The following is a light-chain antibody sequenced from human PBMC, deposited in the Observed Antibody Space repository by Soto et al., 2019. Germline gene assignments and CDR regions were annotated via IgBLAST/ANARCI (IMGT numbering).Light chain of an antibody. V-gene: IGKV3-20*01. Sequence: EIVLTQSPGTLSLSPGGRATLSCRASQSVSSSYLAWYQQKPGQAPRLLIYGASSRATGIPDRFSGSGSGTDFTLTISRLEPEDFAVYYCQQYGSSPSITFGQGTRLEI. CDR3: QQYGSSPSIT. CDR2: GAS. CDR1: QSVSSSY. J-gene: IGKJ5*01.